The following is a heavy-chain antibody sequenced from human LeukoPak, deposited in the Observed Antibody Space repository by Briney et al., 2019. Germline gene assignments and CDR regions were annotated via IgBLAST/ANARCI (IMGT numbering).Heavy chain of an antibody. CDR2: IYYSGST. Sequence: SETLSLTCTVSGGSISSYYWSWIRQPPGKGLEWIGYIYYSGSTNYNPSLKSRVTISVDTSKNLFSLKLSSVTAADTAVYYCARTHYYGSGSYCWFDPWGQGTLVTVSS. CDR1: GGSISSYY. CDR3: ARTHYYGSGSYCWFDP. J-gene: IGHJ5*02. V-gene: IGHV4-59*01. D-gene: IGHD3-10*01.